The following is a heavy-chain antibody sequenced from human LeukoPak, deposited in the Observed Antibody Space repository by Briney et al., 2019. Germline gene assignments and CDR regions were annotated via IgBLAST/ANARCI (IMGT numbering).Heavy chain of an antibody. CDR3: ARRGYYGSGSYSP. D-gene: IGHD3-10*01. CDR1: GFTISDYY. J-gene: IGHJ4*02. Sequence: PGGSLRLSCAASGFTISDYYMSWIGQALGKGLEWVSYISSSGSTIYYADSVKGRFTISRDNAKNSLYLQMNSLRAEDTAVYYCARRGYYGSGSYSPWGQGTLVTVSS. CDR2: ISSSGSTI. V-gene: IGHV3-11*01.